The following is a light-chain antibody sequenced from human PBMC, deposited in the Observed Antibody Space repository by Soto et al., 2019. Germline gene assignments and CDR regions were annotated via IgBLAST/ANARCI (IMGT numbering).Light chain of an antibody. V-gene: IGKV3-20*01. CDR1: QSVSSIY. CDR2: GAS. CDR3: QQYGSSPPVT. Sequence: EIVLTQSPGTLSLSPGERATLSCRASQSVSSIYLAWYQQKPGQAPRLLIYGASSRATGIPDRFSGSGSGTDFTLTISRLEAEDFAVYYCQQYGSSPPVTFGQGTKVEIK. J-gene: IGKJ1*01.